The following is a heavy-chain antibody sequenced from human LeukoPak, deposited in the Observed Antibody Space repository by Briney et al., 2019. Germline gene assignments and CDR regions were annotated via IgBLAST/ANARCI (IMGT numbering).Heavy chain of an antibody. CDR1: GFTFSNSA. CDR3: ARVPSSYGGGPFDY. J-gene: IGHJ4*02. Sequence: GGSLRLSCAASGFTFSNSALSWVRQAPGKGLEWVSDISGSGGSTYYADSVKGRFTISRDNSKNTLYLQMNSLRAEDTAVYYCARVPSSYGGGPFDYWGQGTLVTVSS. D-gene: IGHD4-23*01. V-gene: IGHV3-23*01. CDR2: ISGSGGST.